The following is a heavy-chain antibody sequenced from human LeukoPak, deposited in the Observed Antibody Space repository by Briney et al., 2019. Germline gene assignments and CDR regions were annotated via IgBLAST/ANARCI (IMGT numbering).Heavy chain of an antibody. Sequence: ASVKVSCKASGYIFTSYNMYWVRQAPGQGLECMGGIIPIFGTANYAQKFQGRVTITADVSTSTAYMELSSLRYEDTAVYYCARVWCSGGSCYSSRGAFDIWGQGTMVTVSS. J-gene: IGHJ3*02. CDR1: GYIFTSYN. V-gene: IGHV1-69*13. CDR3: ARVWCSGGSCYSSRGAFDI. D-gene: IGHD2-15*01. CDR2: IIPIFGTA.